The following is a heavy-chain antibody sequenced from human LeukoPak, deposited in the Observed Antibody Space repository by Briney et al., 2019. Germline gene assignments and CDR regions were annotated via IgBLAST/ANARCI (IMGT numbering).Heavy chain of an antibody. CDR1: GFTFSSYG. CDR3: AKVAPYSSSWYYFDY. J-gene: IGHJ4*02. Sequence: GRFLRLSCAASGFTFSSYGMHWVRQAPGKGLEWVAVISYDGSNKYYADSVKGRFTISRDNSKNTLYLQMNSLRAEDTAVYYCAKVAPYSSSWYYFDYWGQGTLVTVSS. CDR2: ISYDGSNK. D-gene: IGHD6-13*01. V-gene: IGHV3-30*18.